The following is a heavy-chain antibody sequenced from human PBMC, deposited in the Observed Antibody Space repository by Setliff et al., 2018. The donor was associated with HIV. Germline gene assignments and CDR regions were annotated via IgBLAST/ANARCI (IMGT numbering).Heavy chain of an antibody. D-gene: IGHD5-18*01. CDR1: GFNLVDYG. CDR3: VRGYSYTKQGFDY. CDR2: TNWDGSST. Sequence: GESLKISCAASGFNLVDYGMSWVRQAPGKGLEWVSGTNWDGSSTHYADSVKGRFTLSRDNAKNCVYLQMSSLRAEDTAVYFCVRGYSYTKQGFDYWGQGTLVTVSS. J-gene: IGHJ4*02. V-gene: IGHV3-20*04.